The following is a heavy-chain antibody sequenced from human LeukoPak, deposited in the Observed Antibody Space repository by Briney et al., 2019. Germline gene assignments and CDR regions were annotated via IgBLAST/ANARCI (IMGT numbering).Heavy chain of an antibody. J-gene: IGHJ4*02. D-gene: IGHD6-13*01. Sequence: GASVKVSCKASGYTFTSYGISWVRQAPGQGLEWMGWISAYSGNTDYAQNLQDRVTMTTDTSTSTAYMELRSLRSDDTAVYYCARSVAAAENDYWGQGTLVTVSS. CDR3: ARSVAAAENDY. V-gene: IGHV1-18*01. CDR1: GYTFTSYG. CDR2: ISAYSGNT.